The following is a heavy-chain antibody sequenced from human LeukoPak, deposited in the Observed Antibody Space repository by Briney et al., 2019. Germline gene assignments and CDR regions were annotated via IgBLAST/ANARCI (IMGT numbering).Heavy chain of an antibody. CDR3: ARWILYSSGSYSDY. CDR2: MHYSGST. D-gene: IGHD3-10*01. V-gene: IGHV4-59*01. CDR1: GGSISSYY. J-gene: IGHJ4*02. Sequence: SETLSLTCTVSGGSISSYYWSWIRQPPGKGLEWIGYMHYSGSTNYNPSLKSRVTISVDTSKNQFSLKLSSVTAADTAVYYCARWILYSSGSYSDYWGQGTLVTVSP.